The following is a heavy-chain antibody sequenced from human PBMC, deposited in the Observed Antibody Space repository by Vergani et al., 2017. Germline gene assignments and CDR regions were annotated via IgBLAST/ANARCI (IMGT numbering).Heavy chain of an antibody. Sequence: EVELVQSGPEMRKPGESLKISCKGSEYSFGNYWIGWVRQMPGKGREWMGIIYPADSDTRYSPSFQGQVTISADKSIRTAFLQWDSLKASDTALYYCARHTTYTDSWGQGTLVTVSS. CDR3: ARHTTYTDS. CDR2: IYPADSDT. J-gene: IGHJ4*02. V-gene: IGHV5-51*01. D-gene: IGHD1-1*01. CDR1: EYSFGNYW.